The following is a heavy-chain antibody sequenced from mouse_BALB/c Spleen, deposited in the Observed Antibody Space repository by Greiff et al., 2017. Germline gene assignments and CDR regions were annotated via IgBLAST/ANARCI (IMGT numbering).Heavy chain of an antibody. CDR2: INPSTGYT. V-gene: IGHV1-7*01. Sequence: QVHVKQSGAELAKPGASVKMSCKASGYTFTSYWMHWVKQRPGQGLEWIGYINPSTGYTEYNQKFKDKATLTADKSSSTAYMQLSSLTSEDSAVYYCARVRAEFDYWGQGTTLTVSS. CDR3: ARVRAEFDY. J-gene: IGHJ2*01. CDR1: GYTFTSYW.